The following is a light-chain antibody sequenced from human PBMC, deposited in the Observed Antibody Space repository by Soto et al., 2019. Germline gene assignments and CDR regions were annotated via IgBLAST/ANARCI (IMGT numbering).Light chain of an antibody. CDR3: QQYNNLPPGT. J-gene: IGKJ2*02. CDR1: QSVNNN. CDR2: GAS. Sequence: EIILTQSPASLSVSPGERATLSCRASQSVNNNLAWYQQKPGQAPRLLIYGASTRATGIPGRLRGSGSGSAFTLTINSLQSEDFAVYFCQQYNNLPPGTFGQGTKLEIK. V-gene: IGKV3-15*01.